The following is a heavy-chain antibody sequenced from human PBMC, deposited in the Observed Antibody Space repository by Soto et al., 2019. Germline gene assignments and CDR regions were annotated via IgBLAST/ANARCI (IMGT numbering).Heavy chain of an antibody. J-gene: IGHJ4*02. D-gene: IGHD3-22*01. CDR3: ARVVGSGYYYDY. Sequence: QVQLQESGPGLVKPSQTLSLTCTVSGGSISSGGYYWSWIRQHPGKGLEWIGYIYYSGSTYYNPSLQSPVTLSVDTSKNQFSLKLSSVTAADTAVYYCARVVGSGYYYDYWGQGTLVTVSS. V-gene: IGHV4-31*01. CDR2: IYYSGST. CDR1: GGSISSGGYY.